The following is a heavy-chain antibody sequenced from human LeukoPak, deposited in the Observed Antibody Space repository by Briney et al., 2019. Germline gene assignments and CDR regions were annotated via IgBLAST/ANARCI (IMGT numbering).Heavy chain of an antibody. V-gene: IGHV3-7*01. J-gene: IGHJ5*02. CDR2: IEQEGTET. CDR3: ARGPRGYDSSGGP. Sequence: GGSLRLSCAASGFTFSSYWMSWVRQTPGKGLEWLANIEQEGTETYYVDSVKGRFTISRDNAKSSLYLQMNSLRAEDTAVYYCARGPRGYDSSGGPWGQGTLVTVSS. CDR1: GFTFSSYW. D-gene: IGHD3-22*01.